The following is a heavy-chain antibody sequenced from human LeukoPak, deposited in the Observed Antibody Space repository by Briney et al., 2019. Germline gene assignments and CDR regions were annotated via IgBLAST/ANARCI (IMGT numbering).Heavy chain of an antibody. Sequence: PGGSLRLSCAASGFTFSDYYMSWIRQAPGKGLEWVSYISSSGSTIYYADSVKGRFAISRDNAKNSLYLQMNSLRAEDTAVYYCAKDGYGGYVLYYFDYWGQGTLVTVSS. D-gene: IGHD4-17*01. CDR1: GFTFSDYY. CDR2: ISSSGSTI. J-gene: IGHJ4*02. V-gene: IGHV3-11*01. CDR3: AKDGYGGYVLYYFDY.